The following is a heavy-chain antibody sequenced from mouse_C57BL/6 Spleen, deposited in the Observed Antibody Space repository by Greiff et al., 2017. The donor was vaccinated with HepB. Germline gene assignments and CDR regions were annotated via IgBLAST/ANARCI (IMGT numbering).Heavy chain of an antibody. D-gene: IGHD2-4*01. Sequence: QVQLKESGAELASPGASVTLSCKASGYTFTDHIMNWVKKRPGQGLEWIGRIYPVSGETNYNQKFMGKATFSVDRSSSTVYMVLNSLTSEDPAVYYCGRSADYDYYFDYWGQGTTLTVSS. CDR2: IYPVSGET. CDR1: GYTFTDHI. CDR3: GRSADYDYYFDY. V-gene: IGHV1-11*01. J-gene: IGHJ2*01.